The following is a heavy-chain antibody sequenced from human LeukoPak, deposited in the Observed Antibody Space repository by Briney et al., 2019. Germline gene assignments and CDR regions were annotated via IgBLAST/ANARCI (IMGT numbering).Heavy chain of an antibody. Sequence: PSETLSLTCTVSGGSISSYYWSWIRQPPEKGLEWIGYIYYSGSTNYNPSLKSRVTISVDTSKNQFSLKLSSVTAADTAVYYCARGVRIAAAWRRRWFDPWGQGTLVTVSS. D-gene: IGHD6-13*01. CDR1: GGSISSYY. V-gene: IGHV4-59*12. CDR2: IYYSGST. CDR3: ARGVRIAAAWRRRWFDP. J-gene: IGHJ5*02.